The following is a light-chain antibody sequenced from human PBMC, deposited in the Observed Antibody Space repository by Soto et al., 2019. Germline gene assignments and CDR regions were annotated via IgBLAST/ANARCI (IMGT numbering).Light chain of an antibody. V-gene: IGKV1-9*01. CDR2: AAS. Sequence: DIQLTQSPSFLSASVGDRVTITCRASQGISSYLAWYQQKPGKAPKLLIYAASTLQSGVPSRFSGSGSGTEITLTISSLQPEDFATYYCQQLNSFPITFGQGTRLEIK. J-gene: IGKJ5*01. CDR1: QGISSY. CDR3: QQLNSFPIT.